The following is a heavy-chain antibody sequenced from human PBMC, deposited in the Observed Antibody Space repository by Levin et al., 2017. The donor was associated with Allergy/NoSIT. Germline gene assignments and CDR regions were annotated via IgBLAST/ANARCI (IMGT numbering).Heavy chain of an antibody. CDR3: ARDGAISLDY. CDR2: IYHTGTT. J-gene: IGHJ4*02. Sequence: QSQTLSLTCVVSGDSIHNTKWWTWVRQPPGKGLEWIGHIYHTGTTNYNPSLNSRVTISIDKPKNQFSLNLSSVTAADTAVYYCARDGAISLDYWGLGTLVTVSS. V-gene: IGHV4/OR15-8*01. CDR1: GDSIHNTKW. D-gene: IGHD2-2*01.